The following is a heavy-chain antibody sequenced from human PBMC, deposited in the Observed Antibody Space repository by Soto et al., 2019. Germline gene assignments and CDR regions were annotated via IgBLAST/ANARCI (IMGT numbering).Heavy chain of an antibody. V-gene: IGHV5-51*01. D-gene: IGHD4-17*01. CDR2: IYPDDSDT. Sequence: KTQKITCQPSGYSFSKTCIGWVRQMPEQGLEWMGIIYPDDSDTRYSPSLQGQVTISADTSITTVYLQWNSLKASDSATYYCVRQLGNMDKMTTRWLDPWGHGNRVTVS. CDR3: VRQLGNMDKMTTRWLDP. CDR1: GYSFSKTC. J-gene: IGHJ5*02.